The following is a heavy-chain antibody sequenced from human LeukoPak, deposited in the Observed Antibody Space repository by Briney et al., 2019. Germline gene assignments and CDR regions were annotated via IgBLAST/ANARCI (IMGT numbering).Heavy chain of an antibody. CDR3: ARDSLDSSGYYYRASPGHNY. D-gene: IGHD3-22*01. Sequence: GGSLRLSCAASGFTFSSYSMNWVRQAPGKGLEWVSSISSSSSYIYYADSVKGRFTISRDNAKNSLYLQMNSLRAEDTAVYYCARDSLDSSGYYYRASPGHNYWGQGTLVTVSS. V-gene: IGHV3-21*01. J-gene: IGHJ4*02. CDR2: ISSSSSYI. CDR1: GFTFSSYS.